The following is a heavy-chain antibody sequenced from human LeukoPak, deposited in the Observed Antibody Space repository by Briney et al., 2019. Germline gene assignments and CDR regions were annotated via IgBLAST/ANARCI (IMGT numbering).Heavy chain of an antibody. V-gene: IGHV4-4*07. CDR1: GGSISSYY. CDR3: ARESGGGWYGIYYYYYYMDV. J-gene: IGHJ6*03. CDR2: IYTSGST. D-gene: IGHD6-19*01. Sequence: SETLSLTCTVSGGSISSYYWSWIRQPAGKGLEWIGRIYTSGSTNYNPSLKSRVTMSVDTSKNQFSLKLSSVTAADTAVYYCARESGGGWYGIYYYYYYMDVWGKGTTVTVSS.